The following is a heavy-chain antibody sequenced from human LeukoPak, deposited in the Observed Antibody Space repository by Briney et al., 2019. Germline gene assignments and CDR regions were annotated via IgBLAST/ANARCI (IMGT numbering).Heavy chain of an antibody. V-gene: IGHV3-21*04. D-gene: IGHD3-22*01. CDR1: GFTFSNYN. J-gene: IGHJ1*01. CDR3: ARDAGVYYYDSGN. CDR2: ITSSSTYI. Sequence: KTGGSLRLSCAASGFTFSNYNMNWVRQAPGKGLEWVSSITSSSTYIYYADSVKGRFTISRDNAKNSLYLQMNSLRAEDTAVFYCARDAGVYYYDSGNWGQGTLVTVSS.